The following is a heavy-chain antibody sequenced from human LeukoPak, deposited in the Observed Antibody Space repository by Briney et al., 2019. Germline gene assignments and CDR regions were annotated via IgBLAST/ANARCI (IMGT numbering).Heavy chain of an antibody. CDR3: ARVSGSGRGPIDY. D-gene: IGHD6-19*01. CDR2: ISSSSSYI. CDR1: GFTFSSYS. V-gene: IGHV3-21*01. Sequence: PGGSLRLSCAASGFTFSSYSMNWVRQAPGKGLEWVSSISSSSSYIYYADSVKGRFTISRDNAKNSLYLQMNSLRAEDTAVYYCARVSGSGRGPIDYWGQGTLVTVSS. J-gene: IGHJ4*02.